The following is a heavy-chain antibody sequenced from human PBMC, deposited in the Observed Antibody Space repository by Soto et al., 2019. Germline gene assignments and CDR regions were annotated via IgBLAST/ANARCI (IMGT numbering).Heavy chain of an antibody. CDR2: IVVGSGNT. D-gene: IGHD3-22*01. CDR3: AAERYYDSSGYPNYYYGMDV. J-gene: IGHJ6*02. CDR1: GFTFTSSA. Sequence: QMQLVQSGPEVKKPGTSVKVSCKASGFTFTSSAVQWVRQARGQRLEWIGWIVVGSGNTNYAQKFQERVTITRDMSTSTAYMELSSLRSEDTAVYHCAAERYYDSSGYPNYYYGMDVWGQGTTVTVSS. V-gene: IGHV1-58*01.